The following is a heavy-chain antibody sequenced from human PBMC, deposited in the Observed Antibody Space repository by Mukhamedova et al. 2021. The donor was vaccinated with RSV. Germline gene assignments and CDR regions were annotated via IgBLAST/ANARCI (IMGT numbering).Heavy chain of an antibody. Sequence: VRQAPGKGLEWVSSISDTGGDTYYADSVKGRFIVSRDNSKNMLYLQMNSLRAEDTAVFFCARKPPSYQYDTRNYYPGDYWGQGTL. V-gene: IGHV3-23*01. J-gene: IGHJ4*02. D-gene: IGHD3-22*01. CDR3: ARKPPSYQYDTRNYYPGDY. CDR2: ISDTGGDT.